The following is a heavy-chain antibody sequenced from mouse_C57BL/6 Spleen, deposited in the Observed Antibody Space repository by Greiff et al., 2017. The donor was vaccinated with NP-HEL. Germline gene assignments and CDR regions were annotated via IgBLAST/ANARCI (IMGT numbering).Heavy chain of an antibody. CDR2: ISDGGSYT. V-gene: IGHV5-4*01. CDR1: GFTFSSYA. Sequence: DVKLVESGGGLVKPGGSLKLSCAASGFTFSSYAMSWVRQTPEKRLEWVATISDGGSYTYYPDNVKGRFTISRDNAKNNLYLRKSHLKSEDTAMYYCARENYYGNYYFDYWGQGTTLTVSS. CDR3: ARENYYGNYYFDY. J-gene: IGHJ2*01. D-gene: IGHD2-1*01.